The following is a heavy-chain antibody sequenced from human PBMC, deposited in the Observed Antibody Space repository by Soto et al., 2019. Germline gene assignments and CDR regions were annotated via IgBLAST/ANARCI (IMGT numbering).Heavy chain of an antibody. J-gene: IGHJ6*03. CDR1: GGTFSSYT. CDR2: IIPIPGIA. V-gene: IGHV1-69*02. Sequence: GASVKVSCKASGGTFSSYTISWVRQAPGQGLEWMGRIIPIPGIANYAQKFQGRVTITADKSTSTAYMELSSLRSEDTAVYYCAIAARPPYYYYYMDVWGKGTTVTVSS. D-gene: IGHD6-6*01. CDR3: AIAARPPYYYYYMDV.